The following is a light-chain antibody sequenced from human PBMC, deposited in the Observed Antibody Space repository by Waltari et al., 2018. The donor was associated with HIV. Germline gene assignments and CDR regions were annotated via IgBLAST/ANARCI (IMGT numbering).Light chain of an antibody. J-gene: IGKJ1*01. Sequence: DIQMTQSPSTLSTSLGDTITITCRASQNINTWYAWYQQKPGTAPPLLIYKASSLEKGVPSRISGSGSGTEFTLTISGLQPDDFATYYCQQYSTSSPWTFGQGTKVDI. CDR2: KAS. V-gene: IGKV1-5*03. CDR3: QQYSTSSPWT. CDR1: QNINTW.